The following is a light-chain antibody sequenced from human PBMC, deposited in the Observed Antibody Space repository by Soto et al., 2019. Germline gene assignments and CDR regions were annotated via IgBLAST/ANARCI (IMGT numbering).Light chain of an antibody. CDR1: LTVISRY. V-gene: IGKV3-20*01. CDR3: LQYGSSSWT. Sequence: EIVLTQSPRTLSLSPGERATLSCRASLTVISRYLAWYQQKHGQAPRLLIYDASSRATGIPDRFSGSGSGTVFTLTNSRLERGDFAEYYCLQYGSSSWTFGQGTKVELK. CDR2: DAS. J-gene: IGKJ1*01.